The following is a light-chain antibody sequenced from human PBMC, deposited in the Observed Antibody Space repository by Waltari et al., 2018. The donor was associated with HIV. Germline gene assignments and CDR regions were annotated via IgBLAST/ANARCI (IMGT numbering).Light chain of an antibody. CDR2: NYD. CDR3: QSYDNSLNGWV. CDR1: SANIGAGHD. J-gene: IGLJ3*02. V-gene: IGLV1-40*01. Sequence: QSTLTQPPSVSGAPGQWVTISCTGSSANIGAGHDVQWFQQVPGTAPKLLTYNYDDRPSGVPDRFSVSKSGTSATLAITGLQAEDESEYYCQSYDNSLNGWVFGGGTKLTVL.